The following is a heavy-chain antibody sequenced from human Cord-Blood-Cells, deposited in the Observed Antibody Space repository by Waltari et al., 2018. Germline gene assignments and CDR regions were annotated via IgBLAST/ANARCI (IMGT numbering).Heavy chain of an antibody. V-gene: IGHV4-61*07. D-gene: IGHD3-10*01. J-gene: IGHJ2*01. CDR2: ST. Sequence: STNYNPSLKSRVTISVDTSKNQFSLKLSSVTAADTAVYYCARQPPHYGSGSYYNGDVWYFDLWGRGTLVTVSS. CDR3: ARQPPHYGSGSYYNGDVWYFDL.